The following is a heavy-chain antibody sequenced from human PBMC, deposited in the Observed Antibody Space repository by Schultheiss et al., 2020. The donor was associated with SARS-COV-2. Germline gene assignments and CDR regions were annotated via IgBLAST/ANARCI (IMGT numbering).Heavy chain of an antibody. V-gene: IGHV2-70*04. J-gene: IGHJ4*02. CDR2: IDWDDDK. Sequence: SGPTLVKPTQTLTLTCTFSGFSLSTSGMRVSWIRQPPGKALEWLARIDWDDDKFYSTSLKTRLTISKDTSKNQVVLTMTNMDPVDTATYYCARIRHYYDSSGYYYDYYFDYWGQGTLVTVSS. CDR1: GFSLSTSGMR. CDR3: ARIRHYYDSSGYYYDYYFDY. D-gene: IGHD3-22*01.